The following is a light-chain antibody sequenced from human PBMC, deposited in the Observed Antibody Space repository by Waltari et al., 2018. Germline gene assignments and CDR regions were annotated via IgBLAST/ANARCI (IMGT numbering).Light chain of an antibody. CDR2: ATK. CDR1: SSNIGGGYD. J-gene: IGLJ1*01. CDR3: QTYDSTLSAPYV. Sequence: QSLLTQPPSVSGAPGQRVAISCTGSSSNIGGGYDVHCYQQLPGAAPKLLIYATKNRPSGVPDRFSGSKSGTSASLVITGLQTEDEADYYCQTYDSTLSAPYVFGTGTKVSIL. V-gene: IGLV1-40*01.